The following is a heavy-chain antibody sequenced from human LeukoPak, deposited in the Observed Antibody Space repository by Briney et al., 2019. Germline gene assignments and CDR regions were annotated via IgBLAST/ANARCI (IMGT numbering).Heavy chain of an antibody. CDR1: GFTFSSYA. J-gene: IGHJ6*04. CDR2: ISSKGDNI. CDR3: GRVRISAARGYMDV. Sequence: GGSLRLSCACSGFTFSSYAIHWVRQAPGKGLEYVSTISSKGDNIFYANSVKGRFTISRDNSKNTVYLQMGSLRAEDMAVYYCGRVRISAARGYMDVWGKGTTVTVSS. D-gene: IGHD6-13*01. V-gene: IGHV3-64*01.